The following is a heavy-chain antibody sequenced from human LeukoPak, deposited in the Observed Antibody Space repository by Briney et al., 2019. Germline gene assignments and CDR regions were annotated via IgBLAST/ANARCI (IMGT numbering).Heavy chain of an antibody. CDR3: ARDNPTSPNPSHYGDYVPFDY. CDR2: ISTYIANT. CDR1: GYTFTNYA. J-gene: IGHJ4*02. Sequence: ASVKVSCKASGYTFTNYAITWVRQAPGQGLEWTGWISTYIANTKYAQNFQGRVTMTTDTSTSTAYMELRNLRSDDTAMYYCARDNPTSPNPSHYGDYVPFDYWGQGTLVTVSS. D-gene: IGHD4-17*01. V-gene: IGHV1-18*01.